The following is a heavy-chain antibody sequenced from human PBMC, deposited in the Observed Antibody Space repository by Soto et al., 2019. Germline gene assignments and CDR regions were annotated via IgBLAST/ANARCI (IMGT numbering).Heavy chain of an antibody. Sequence: QVQLQESGPGLVKPSETLSLTCTVSGGSVSSGSYYWSWIRQPPGKGLEWIGYIYYSGSTNYYPSLKGRVTISVDTSKNQFSLKLSSVTAADTAVYYCAADPVGYCSGGSCFGYWGQGTLVTVSS. CDR3: AADPVGYCSGGSCFGY. V-gene: IGHV4-61*01. D-gene: IGHD2-15*01. CDR1: GGSVSSGSYY. CDR2: IYYSGST. J-gene: IGHJ4*02.